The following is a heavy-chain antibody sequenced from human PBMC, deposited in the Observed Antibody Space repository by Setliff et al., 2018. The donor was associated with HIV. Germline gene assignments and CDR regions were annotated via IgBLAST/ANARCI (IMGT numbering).Heavy chain of an antibody. CDR1: GYSITNGYY. J-gene: IGHJ5*02. CDR2: IYHSGSA. V-gene: IGHV4-38-2*02. CDR3: ARILVAAAGTGFDP. D-gene: IGHD6-13*01. Sequence: SETLSLTCSVSGYSITNGYYWGWFRQSPGKGLEWIGSIYHSGSANYNPSLKSRVIISIDKSKNKFSLKVSPVTAADTAVYYCARILVAAAGTGFDPWGQGILVTVSS.